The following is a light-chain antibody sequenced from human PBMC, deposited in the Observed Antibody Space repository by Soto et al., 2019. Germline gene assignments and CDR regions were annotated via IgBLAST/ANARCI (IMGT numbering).Light chain of an antibody. Sequence: DIVLTQSPDSLAVSLGARATINCKSSHSIFYSPDKKSSLAWFHQKPGQPPKLLIYCASTREFGVPERFSGSGSGTDFILTISSLQAEDVAVYYCQQYYGAQTFGRGTKVDIK. J-gene: IGKJ2*01. CDR2: CAS. CDR1: HSIFYSPDKKSS. V-gene: IGKV4-1*01. CDR3: QQYYGAQT.